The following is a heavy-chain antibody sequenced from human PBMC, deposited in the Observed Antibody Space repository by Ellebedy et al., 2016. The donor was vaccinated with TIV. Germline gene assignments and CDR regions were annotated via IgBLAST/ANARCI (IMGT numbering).Heavy chain of an antibody. CDR2: INHSGST. CDR3: ASTEDTPYYYGMDV. D-gene: IGHD1-14*01. CDR1: GGSFSGYY. Sequence: MPGGSLRLSCAVYGGSFSGYYWSRIRQPPGKGLEWIGEINHSGSTNYNPSLKSRVTISVDTSKNQFSLKLSSVTAADTAVYYCASTEDTPYYYGMDVWGQGTTVTVSS. J-gene: IGHJ6*02. V-gene: IGHV4-34*01.